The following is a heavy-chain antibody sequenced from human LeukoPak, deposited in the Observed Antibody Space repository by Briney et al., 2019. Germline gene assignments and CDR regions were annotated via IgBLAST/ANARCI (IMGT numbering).Heavy chain of an antibody. V-gene: IGHV3-23*01. CDR1: GFTFSSYA. CDR3: AKGFYDVDYYDSSGYYFDY. D-gene: IGHD3-22*01. CDR2: ISGSGGST. J-gene: IGHJ4*02. Sequence: GGSLRLSCAASGFTFSSYAMSWVRQTPGKGLEWVSAISGSGGSTYYADSAKGRFTISRDNSKNTLYLQMNSLRAEDTAVYYCAKGFYDVDYYDSSGYYFDYWGQGTLVTVSS.